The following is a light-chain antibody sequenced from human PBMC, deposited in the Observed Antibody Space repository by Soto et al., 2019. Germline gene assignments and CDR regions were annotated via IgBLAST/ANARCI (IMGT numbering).Light chain of an antibody. CDR3: TSYVGNDIGV. CDR1: SSDVGAYKY. Sequence: QPVLTQPPSASGSPGQSVTISCTGTSSDVGAYKYVSWYQQYPGKAPKLMIHEVTKRPSGVPDRFSGSKSGNTASLTVSGLQAEDEADYYCTSYVGNDIGVFGGGTKLTVL. CDR2: EVT. V-gene: IGLV2-8*01. J-gene: IGLJ3*02.